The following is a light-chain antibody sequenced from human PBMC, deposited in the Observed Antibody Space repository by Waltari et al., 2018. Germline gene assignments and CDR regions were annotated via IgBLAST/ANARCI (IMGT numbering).Light chain of an antibody. J-gene: IGLJ2*01. CDR1: SPAIGVYNY. CDR3: ASFAGSNTL. CDR2: EVS. Sequence: QSALTQPPSASGSPGQSVTLPCTGTSPAIGVYNYVSWYQQHPGKAPKLLIYEVSERPSGVPDRFSGSKSGITASLTVFGLQTEDEADYYCASFAGSNTLFGGGTKLTVL. V-gene: IGLV2-8*01.